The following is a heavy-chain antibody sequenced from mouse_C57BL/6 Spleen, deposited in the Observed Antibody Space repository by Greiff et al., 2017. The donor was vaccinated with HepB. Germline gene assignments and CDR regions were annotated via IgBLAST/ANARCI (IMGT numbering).Heavy chain of an antibody. CDR3: ARPPYYYGSSLYWYFDV. D-gene: IGHD1-1*01. CDR1: GYSITSGYY. Sequence: ESGPGLVKPSQSLSLTCSVTGYSITSGYYWNWIRQFPGNKLEWMGYISYDGSNNYNPSLKNRISITRDTSKNQFFLKLNSVTTEDTATYYCARPPYYYGSSLYWYFDVWGTGTTVTVSS. J-gene: IGHJ1*03. CDR2: ISYDGSN. V-gene: IGHV3-6*01.